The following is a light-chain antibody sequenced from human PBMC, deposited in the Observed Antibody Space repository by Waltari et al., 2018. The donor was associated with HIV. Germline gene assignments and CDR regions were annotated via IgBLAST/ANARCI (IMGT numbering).Light chain of an antibody. V-gene: IGLV2-14*03. Sequence: QSALTQPASGSGSPGQSITISCTGTSSDVGGYHHVSWYQQHPGKAPKLMIFDVSNRPSGVSNRFSGSKSGNTASLTISGLQAEDEADYYCSSYTSINTWVFGTGTKLTVL. CDR1: SSDVGGYHH. CDR3: SSYTSINTWV. CDR2: DVS. J-gene: IGLJ3*02.